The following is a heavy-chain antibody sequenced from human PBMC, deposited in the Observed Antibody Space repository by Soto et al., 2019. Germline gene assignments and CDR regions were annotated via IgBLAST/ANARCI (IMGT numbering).Heavy chain of an antibody. CDR2: ISYDGSNK. CDR3: ARDLSGYSGYDWHYYYGMDV. CDR1: GFTFSSYA. Sequence: QVQLVESGGGVVQPGRSLRLSCAASGFTFSSYAMHWVRQAPGKGLEWVAVISYDGSNKYYADSVKGRFTISRDNSKNTLYLQMNSLRAEDTAVYYCARDLSGYSGYDWHYYYGMDVWGQGTTVTVSS. D-gene: IGHD5-12*01. J-gene: IGHJ6*02. V-gene: IGHV3-30-3*01.